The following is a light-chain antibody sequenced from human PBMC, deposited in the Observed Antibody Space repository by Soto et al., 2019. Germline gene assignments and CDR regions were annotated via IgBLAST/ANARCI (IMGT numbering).Light chain of an antibody. J-gene: IGLJ2*01. CDR2: DVS. V-gene: IGLV2-14*01. CDR1: SSDVGGYVY. CDR3: SLYTSSSPLVV. Sequence: QSALTQPASVSGSPGQPITLSCTGTSSDVGGYVYVSWYQQHPGKAPKLMIYDVSNRPSGVSNRFSGSRSGNTASLTISGLQAEDEADYYCSLYTSSSPLVVFGGGTKLTVL.